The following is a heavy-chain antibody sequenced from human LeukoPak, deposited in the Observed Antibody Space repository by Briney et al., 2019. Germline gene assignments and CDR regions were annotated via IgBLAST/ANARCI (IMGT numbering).Heavy chain of an antibody. D-gene: IGHD4-11*01. CDR1: GFTFNNYA. Sequence: GGSLRLSCAASGFTFNNYAMTWVRQAPGKGLEWVSVVSGSGDNTNYADAVKGRFTISRDNSKNTLFLQMNSLRTEDTAVYFCARWGNDYSQFDSWGQGTLVTVS. V-gene: IGHV3-23*01. CDR2: VSGSGDNT. J-gene: IGHJ4*02. CDR3: ARWGNDYSQFDS.